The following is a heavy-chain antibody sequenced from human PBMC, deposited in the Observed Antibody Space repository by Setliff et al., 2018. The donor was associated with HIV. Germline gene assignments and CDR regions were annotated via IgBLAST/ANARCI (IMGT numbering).Heavy chain of an antibody. V-gene: IGHV3-33*06. CDR2: IWYDGSNK. Sequence: GGSLRLSCAASGFTFSSYGMHWVRQAPGKGLEWVAVIWYDGSNKYYADSVKGRFTISRDNSENTLYLQMDSLRDDDTAVYYCAQDRYCDGGSCNSGNAFDMWGQGTMVTVS. D-gene: IGHD2-15*01. CDR1: GFTFSSYG. CDR3: AQDRYCDGGSCNSGNAFDM. J-gene: IGHJ3*02.